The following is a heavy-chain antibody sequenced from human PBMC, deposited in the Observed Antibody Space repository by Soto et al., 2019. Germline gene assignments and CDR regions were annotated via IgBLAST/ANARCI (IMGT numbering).Heavy chain of an antibody. Sequence: GASVKVSCKASGYTFTSYGISWVRQAPGQGLEWMGWISAYNGNTNYAQKLQGRVTMTTDTSTSTAYMELRSLRSDDTAVYYCARDKDGYRYDLVVVNAMDYWGQGTLVTVSS. V-gene: IGHV1-18*01. D-gene: IGHD2-21*01. CDR3: ARDKDGYRYDLVVVNAMDY. J-gene: IGHJ4*02. CDR1: GYTFTSYG. CDR2: ISAYNGNT.